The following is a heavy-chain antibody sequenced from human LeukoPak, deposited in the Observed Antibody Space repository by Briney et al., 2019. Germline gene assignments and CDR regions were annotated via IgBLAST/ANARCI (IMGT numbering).Heavy chain of an antibody. CDR1: GDSISSSSSY. CDR3: ARVGSYTVPD. V-gene: IGHV4-39*07. Sequence: SETLSLTCSVSGDSISSSSSYWGWIRQPPGKGLEWIGSIYYSGSTYYNPSLKSRVTISVDTSKNQFSLKLTSVTAADTAVYYCARVGSYTVPDWGQGTLVTVSS. CDR2: IYYSGST. J-gene: IGHJ4*02. D-gene: IGHD3-10*01.